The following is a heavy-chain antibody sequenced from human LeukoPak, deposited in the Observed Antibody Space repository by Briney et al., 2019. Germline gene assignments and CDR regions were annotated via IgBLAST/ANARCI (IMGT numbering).Heavy chain of an antibody. Sequence: SETLSLTCAVYGGSFTDFYWIWIRQPPGKGLEWIGELNHSGRPSYNSSLKSRVTISLDTSKNQFSLKVTSVTAADTAVYYCASSTDYDFIGGLWAQGTLVTVSP. D-gene: IGHD3-3*01. CDR2: LNHSGRP. CDR3: ASSTDYDFIGGL. J-gene: IGHJ4*02. CDR1: GGSFTDFY. V-gene: IGHV4-34*01.